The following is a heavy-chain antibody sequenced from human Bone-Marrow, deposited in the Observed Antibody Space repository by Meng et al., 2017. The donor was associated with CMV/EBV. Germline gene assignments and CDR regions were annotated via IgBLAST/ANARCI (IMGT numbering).Heavy chain of an antibody. D-gene: IGHD6-13*01. Sequence: GGSLRLSCAASGFTFSSYAMHWVRQAPGKGLEWVAVISYDGSNKYYADSVKGRFTISRDNSKNTLYLQMNSLRAEDTAVYYCARGGIARSRELYYYYGMDVWGQGTTVTVSS. CDR3: ARGGIARSRELYYYYGMDV. J-gene: IGHJ6*02. CDR2: ISYDGSNK. V-gene: IGHV3-30*14. CDR1: GFTFSSYA.